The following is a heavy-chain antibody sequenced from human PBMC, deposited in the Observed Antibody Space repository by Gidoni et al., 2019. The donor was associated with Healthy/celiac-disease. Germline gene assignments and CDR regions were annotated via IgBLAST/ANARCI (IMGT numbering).Heavy chain of an antibody. J-gene: IGHJ4*02. D-gene: IGHD5-12*01. CDR3: ARLEMATTQSNLYYFDY. CDR2: IYHSGST. V-gene: IGHV4-30-2*01. CDR1: GGSIGSGGYS. Sequence: QLQLQESGSGLVKPSQTLSLTCAASGGSIGSGGYSWRGVRQPPVKGLELIGYIYHSGSTYYNPSLTIRVTISVDRSKNQFSLKLSSVTAADTAVYYCARLEMATTQSNLYYFDYWGQGTTVTVSS.